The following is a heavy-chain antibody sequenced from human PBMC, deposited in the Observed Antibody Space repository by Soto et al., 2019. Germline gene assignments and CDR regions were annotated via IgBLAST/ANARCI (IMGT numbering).Heavy chain of an antibody. CDR3: AKSGPRITIIRGTWGVDY. J-gene: IGHJ4*02. V-gene: IGHV3-23*01. D-gene: IGHD3-10*01. Sequence: GGSLRLSCAASGFTFSSYAMSWVRQAPGKGLEWVSAISGNGGSTYYADSVKGRFTISRGNSKNTLYLQMNSLRAEDTAVYYCAKSGPRITIIRGTWGVDYWGQGTLVTVSS. CDR2: ISGNGGST. CDR1: GFTFSSYA.